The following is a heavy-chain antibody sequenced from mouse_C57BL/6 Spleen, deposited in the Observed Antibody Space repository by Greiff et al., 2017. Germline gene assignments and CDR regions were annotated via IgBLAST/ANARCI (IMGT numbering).Heavy chain of an antibody. CDR1: GYTFTDYY. D-gene: IGHD3-2*02. Sequence: VQLQQSGPELVKPGASVKISCKASGYTFTDYYMNWVKQSHGKSLEWIGDINPNNGGTSYNQKFKGKATLTVDKSSSTAYMELRSLTSEDSAVYYCARPAQAFDYWGQGTTLTVSS. V-gene: IGHV1-26*01. CDR3: ARPAQAFDY. J-gene: IGHJ2*01. CDR2: INPNNGGT.